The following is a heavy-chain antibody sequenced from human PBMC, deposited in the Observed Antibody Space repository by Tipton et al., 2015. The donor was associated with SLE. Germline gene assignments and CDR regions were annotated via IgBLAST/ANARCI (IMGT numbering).Heavy chain of an antibody. D-gene: IGHD2-21*01. V-gene: IGHV4-39*07. J-gene: IGHJ4*02. CDR1: GGSISSSSYY. CDR3: ARLRVISYYFDY. CDR2: IYYSGTT. Sequence: TLSLTCTVSGGSISSSSYYWGWIRQPPGKGLDWIGTIYYSGTTYYNPSLKSRVTISVDTSKNQFSLKLSSVTAADTAVYYCARLRVISYYFDYWGQGTLVTVSS.